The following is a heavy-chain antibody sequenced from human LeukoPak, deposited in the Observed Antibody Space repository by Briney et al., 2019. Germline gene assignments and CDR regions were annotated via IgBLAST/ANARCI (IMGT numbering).Heavy chain of an antibody. V-gene: IGHV3-33*01. CDR3: ARERVVAATRAYYYYYGMDV. Sequence: GGSLRLSCAASGFTFSSYGMHWVRQAPGKGLEWVAVIWYDGSNKYYADSVKSRFTISRDNSKNTLYLQMNSLRAEDTAVYYCARERVVAATRAYYYYYGMDVWGQGTTVTVSS. D-gene: IGHD2-15*01. CDR1: GFTFSSYG. J-gene: IGHJ6*02. CDR2: IWYDGSNK.